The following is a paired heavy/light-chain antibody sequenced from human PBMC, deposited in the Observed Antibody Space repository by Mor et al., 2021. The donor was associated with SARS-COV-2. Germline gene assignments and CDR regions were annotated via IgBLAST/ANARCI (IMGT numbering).Heavy chain of an antibody. CDR3: ASSGAPGDTPRLDY. CDR1: GYTFTTYG. CDR2: ISAYNGNT. V-gene: IGHV1-18*04. J-gene: IGHJ4*02. Sequence: QVQLVQSGAEVKTPGASVKVSCKASGYTFTTYGITWVRQAPGQGLQWMGWISAYNGNTNYAQRVQGRVTLTTDTSTSTAYMELRSLRSDDTAVYYCASSGAPGDTPRLDYWGQGTLVTVSS. D-gene: IGHD7-27*01.
Light chain of an antibody. CDR3: HQSSSFPHT. CDR2: YAS. V-gene: IGKV6-21*02. Sequence: EIVLTQSPDFQSVTPKEKVTITCRASQSIYSSLHWYQQKPDQSPKLIIKYASQSISGVPSRFSGSGSGTEFTLTINSLEPEDAATYFCHQSSSFPHTFGQGTKLEIK. CDR1: QSIYSS. J-gene: IGKJ2*01.